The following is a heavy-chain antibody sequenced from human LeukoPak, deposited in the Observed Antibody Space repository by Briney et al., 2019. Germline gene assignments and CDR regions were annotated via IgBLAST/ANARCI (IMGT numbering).Heavy chain of an antibody. Sequence: ASVKVSCKASGYTFTGYYMHWVRQAPGQGLEWMGWINPNSGGTNYAQKFQGRVTMTRDTSISTAYMELSRLRSDDTAVYYCVRDPSSSSIGNNWFDPWGQGTLVTVSS. CDR3: VRDPSSSSIGNNWFDP. J-gene: IGHJ5*02. CDR1: GYTFTGYY. V-gene: IGHV1-2*02. CDR2: INPNSGGT. D-gene: IGHD6-6*01.